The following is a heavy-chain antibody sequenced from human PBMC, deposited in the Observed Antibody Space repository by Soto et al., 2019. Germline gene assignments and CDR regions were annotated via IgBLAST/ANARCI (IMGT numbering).Heavy chain of an antibody. V-gene: IGHV1-3*04. CDR1: GGTFSSYA. CDR3: ATYGSGSYYY. D-gene: IGHD3-10*01. Sequence: ASVKVSCKASGGTFSSYAISWVRQAPGQRFEWMGWIDTVTGNTKYSQKFQGRITFTRDISASTAYMELSILRPEDTAIYYCATYGSGSYYYWGQGSPVTVSS. J-gene: IGHJ4*02. CDR2: IDTVTGNT.